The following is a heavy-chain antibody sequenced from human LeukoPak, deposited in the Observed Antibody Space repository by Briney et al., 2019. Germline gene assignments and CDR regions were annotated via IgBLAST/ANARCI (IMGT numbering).Heavy chain of an antibody. Sequence: ASVKVSCKASGYTFTGYYMHWVRQAPGQGLEWMGWINPNSGGTNYAQKFQGRVTMTRDTSISTAYMELSRLRSDDTAVYYCARDLYSYGFIDYWGQGTLVTVSS. CDR2: INPNSGGT. D-gene: IGHD5-18*01. J-gene: IGHJ4*02. CDR3: ARDLYSYGFIDY. V-gene: IGHV1-2*02. CDR1: GYTFTGYY.